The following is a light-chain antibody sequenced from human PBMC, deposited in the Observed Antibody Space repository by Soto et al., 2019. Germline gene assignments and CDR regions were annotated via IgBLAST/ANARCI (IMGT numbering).Light chain of an antibody. Sequence: QSALTQPASVSGSPGQSITISCTGTSDDIGANNYVSWYQHHPGKAPKILIYEAANRPSGISHRFSGSKSGNTASLTNSGLQDEDEADYFCTSYTSASTLVFGGGTQLTVL. J-gene: IGLJ2*01. V-gene: IGLV2-14*01. CDR3: TSYTSASTLV. CDR1: SDDIGANNY. CDR2: EAA.